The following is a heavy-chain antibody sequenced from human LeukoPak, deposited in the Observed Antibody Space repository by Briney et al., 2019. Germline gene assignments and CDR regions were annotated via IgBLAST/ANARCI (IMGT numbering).Heavy chain of an antibody. J-gene: IGHJ4*02. CDR1: GDSVSSNSAA. Sequence: SQTLSLTCAVSGDSVSSNSAAWNWIRQPPSRGLEWLGRTHYRSKWYNDYAVSVKSRITINPDTSKNQFSLQLNSVTPEDTAVYYCARVAYYYDSSGYYGYFDYWGQGTLVTVSS. CDR2: THYRSKWYN. V-gene: IGHV6-1*01. D-gene: IGHD3-22*01. CDR3: ARVAYYYDSSGYYGYFDY.